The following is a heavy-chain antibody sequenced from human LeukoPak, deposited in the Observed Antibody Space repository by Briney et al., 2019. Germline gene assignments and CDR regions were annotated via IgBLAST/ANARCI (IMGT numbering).Heavy chain of an antibody. CDR3: AKGGSYYYDSSGYFGY. D-gene: IGHD3-22*01. CDR2: ISGSGGSA. CDR1: GFTFTNYA. V-gene: IGHV3-23*01. Sequence: PGGSLRLSCAASGFTFTNYAMNWVRQAPGKGLEWVSGISGSGGSAYYAASVKGRFTISRDNSKNTLYLQMNSLRAEDTAVYYCAKGGSYYYDSSGYFGYWGQGTLVTVSS. J-gene: IGHJ4*02.